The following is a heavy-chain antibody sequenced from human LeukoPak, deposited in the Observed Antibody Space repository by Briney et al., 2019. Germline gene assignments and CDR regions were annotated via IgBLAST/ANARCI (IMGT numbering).Heavy chain of an antibody. CDR1: GFTFSRYS. CDR3: ARDFQEMYYYDSSGYWSFDY. D-gene: IGHD3-22*01. Sequence: NPGGSLRLSCAAFGFTFSRYSMNWVRQAPGKGLEWVSSISSSSSYIYYADSVKGRFTISRDNAKNSLYLQMNSLRAEDTALYYCARDFQEMYYYDSSGYWSFDYWGQGTLVTVSS. CDR2: ISSSSSYI. V-gene: IGHV3-21*04. J-gene: IGHJ4*02.